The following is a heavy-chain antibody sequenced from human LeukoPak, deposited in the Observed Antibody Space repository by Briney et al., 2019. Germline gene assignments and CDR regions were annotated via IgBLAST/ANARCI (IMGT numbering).Heavy chain of an antibody. CDR2: ISSSSSYI. CDR3: ARGDSSGYYYGDY. V-gene: IGHV3-21*01. Sequence: PGGSLRLSCAASGFTFSSYGMHWVRQAPGKGLEWVSSISSSSSYIYYADSVKGRFTISRDNAKNSLYLQMNSLRAEDTAVYYCARGDSSGYYYGDYWAREPWSPSPQ. D-gene: IGHD3-22*01. J-gene: IGHJ4*02. CDR1: GFTFSSYG.